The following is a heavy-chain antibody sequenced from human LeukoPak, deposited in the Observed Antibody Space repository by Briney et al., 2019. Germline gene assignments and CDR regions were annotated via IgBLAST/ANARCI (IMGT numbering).Heavy chain of an antibody. Sequence: GGSLRLSCAASGFTFSNYAMTWVRQAPGEGLEWVAFISQSGGRSTDYADSVRGRFIISRDNSEDTLYLQMNSLRAEDTAVYHCARDLGCSTSSCRYNWFDPWGQGTLVTVSS. CDR1: GFTFSNYA. V-gene: IGHV3-23*01. CDR2: ISQSGGRST. J-gene: IGHJ5*02. D-gene: IGHD2-2*01. CDR3: ARDLGCSTSSCRYNWFDP.